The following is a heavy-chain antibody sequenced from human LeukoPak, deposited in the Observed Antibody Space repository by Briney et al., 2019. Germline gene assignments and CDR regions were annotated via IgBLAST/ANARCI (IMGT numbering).Heavy chain of an antibody. CDR3: ARAATSGTVDY. CDR2: INQGGSER. D-gene: IGHD6-13*01. Sequence: PGGSLRLSCAASGFTFSNYWMSWVRQAPGKGVEWVANINQGGSERYYVDSVEGRFTISRENADNSLYMEMNRQRVEGTAVYYCARAATSGTVDYLGQGTLVTVSS. V-gene: IGHV3-7*04. CDR1: GFTFSNYW. J-gene: IGHJ4*02.